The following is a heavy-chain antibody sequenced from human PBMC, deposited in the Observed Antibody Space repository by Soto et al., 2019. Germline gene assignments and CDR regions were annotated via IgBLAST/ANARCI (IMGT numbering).Heavy chain of an antibody. CDR3: ARADVAASATGYYYYMDV. D-gene: IGHD6-19*01. CDR2: INHSGST. Sequence: PSETLSLTCAVYGGSFSGYYWTWIRQPPGKGLEWIGEINHSGSTNFNPSLKSRVTISVDMSKSQFSLKLSPVTAADTAVYYCARADVAASATGYYYYMDVWDKGTTVTVSS. V-gene: IGHV4-34*01. CDR1: GGSFSGYY. J-gene: IGHJ6*03.